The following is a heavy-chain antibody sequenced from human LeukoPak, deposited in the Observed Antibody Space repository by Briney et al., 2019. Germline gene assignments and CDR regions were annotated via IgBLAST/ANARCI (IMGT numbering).Heavy chain of an antibody. CDR2: IYYSGST. CDR3: ARKIYGSGLYAFDI. D-gene: IGHD3-10*01. CDR1: GGSISSYH. V-gene: IGHV4-59*12. Sequence: SETLSLTCTVSGGSISSYHWSWIRQPPGKGLEWIGYIYYSGSTNYNPSLKSRVTISVDTSKNQFSLKLSSVTAADTAVYYCARKIYGSGLYAFDIWGQGTMVTVSS. J-gene: IGHJ3*02.